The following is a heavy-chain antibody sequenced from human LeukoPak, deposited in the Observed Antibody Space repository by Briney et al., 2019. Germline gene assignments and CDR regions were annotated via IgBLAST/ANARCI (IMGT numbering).Heavy chain of an antibody. D-gene: IGHD3-9*01. J-gene: IGHJ4*02. CDR2: IYYSGST. Sequence: SESLSLTCTVSGGSISSYYWSWIRQPPGKGLEWIGYIYYSGSTNYNPSPKSRVTISVDTSKNQFSLKLSSVTAADTAVYYCAGEYYDILTGYYRIDYWGQGTLVTVSS. CDR3: AGEYYDILTGYYRIDY. V-gene: IGHV4-59*01. CDR1: GGSISSYY.